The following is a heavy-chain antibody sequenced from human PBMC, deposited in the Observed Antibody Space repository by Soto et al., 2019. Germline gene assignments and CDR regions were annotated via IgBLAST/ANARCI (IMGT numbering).Heavy chain of an antibody. Sequence: GGSLRLSCAASGFTFSSYAMHWVRQAPGKGLEWVAVISYDGSNKYYADSVKGRFTISRDNSKNTLYVQMNSLRAEDTAVYYCASGDSSDRTFDYWGQGTLVTVSS. CDR3: ASGDSSDRTFDY. J-gene: IGHJ4*02. CDR2: ISYDGSNK. V-gene: IGHV3-30-3*01. D-gene: IGHD3-22*01. CDR1: GFTFSSYA.